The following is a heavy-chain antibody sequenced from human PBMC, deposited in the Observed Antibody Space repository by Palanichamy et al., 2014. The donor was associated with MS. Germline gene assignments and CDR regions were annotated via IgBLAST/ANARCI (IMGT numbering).Heavy chain of an antibody. D-gene: IGHD5-12*01. CDR1: VSSDY. CDR3: ARGDGYDVPYCFDW. J-gene: IGHJ4*02. CDR2: IYSDGRI. V-gene: IGHV3-53*02. Sequence: EVQVVETGGTLIPPGGSLRLSCVVSVSSDYMSWVRQAPGKGLEWVSVIYSDGRIYYADSVKGRFTISRDNSRETVYLQMNRLRAEDTAVYYCARGDGYDVPYCFDWWGQGTPVTVSS.